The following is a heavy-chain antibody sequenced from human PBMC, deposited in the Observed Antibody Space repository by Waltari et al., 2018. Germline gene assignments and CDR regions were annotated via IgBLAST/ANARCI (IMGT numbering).Heavy chain of an antibody. V-gene: IGHV3-15*01. Sequence: EVHLVESGGGLVRPGGFLRLSGAVSGFTFGDAWMSWVRQAPGKGLEWVGRFKTRSEGGTTDYATPVKGRFSISRDDLKNTLYLQMNSLKSEDTAVYYCATDWDYMDVWGKGTTVTISS. J-gene: IGHJ6*03. CDR1: GFTFGDAW. CDR2: FKTRSEGGTT. CDR3: ATDWDYMDV. D-gene: IGHD7-27*01.